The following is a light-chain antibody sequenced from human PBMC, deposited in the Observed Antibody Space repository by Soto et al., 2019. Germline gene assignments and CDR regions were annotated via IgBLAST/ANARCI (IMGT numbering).Light chain of an antibody. Sequence: EIVMTQSPATLSVSPGERATLSCMASQSVSSNLAWYQQKPGQAPRLLIYGASTRATGIPARFSGSGSGTEFTLTMSSLQSEDFAVYYCQQYNNWPRTFGQGTKVDIK. V-gene: IGKV3-15*01. CDR2: GAS. CDR3: QQYNNWPRT. CDR1: QSVSSN. J-gene: IGKJ1*01.